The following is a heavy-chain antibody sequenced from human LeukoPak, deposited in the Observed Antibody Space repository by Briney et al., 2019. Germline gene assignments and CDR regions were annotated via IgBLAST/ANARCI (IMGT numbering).Heavy chain of an antibody. CDR2: INPNSGGT. J-gene: IGHJ4*02. CDR1: GYTFTGYY. V-gene: IGHV1-2*02. D-gene: IGHD2-2*01. Sequence: ASVKVSCKASGYTFTGYYMHWVRQAPGQGLEWMGWINPNSGGTNYAQKFQGRVTMTRDTSISTAYMELSRLRSDDTAVYYCARGGLGYCSSTSCYPFGYWGQGTLVTVSS. CDR3: ARGGLGYCSSTSCYPFGY.